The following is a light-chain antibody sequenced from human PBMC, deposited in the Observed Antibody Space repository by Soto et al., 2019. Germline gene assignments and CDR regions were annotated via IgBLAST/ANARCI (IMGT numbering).Light chain of an antibody. CDR3: QQRTE. J-gene: IGKJ1*01. V-gene: IGKV3-11*01. CDR2: DAS. Sequence: EIVLAQSPGTLSLSPGEIATLSCRASQSVSSYLAWYQQKPGQAPRLLIYDASNRATGIPARFSGSVSGTDFTLTISSLEPEDFAVYYCQQRTEFGQGTKVDIK. CDR1: QSVSSY.